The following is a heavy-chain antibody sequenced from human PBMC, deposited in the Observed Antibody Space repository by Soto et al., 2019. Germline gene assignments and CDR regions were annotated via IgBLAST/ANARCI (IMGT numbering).Heavy chain of an antibody. CDR3: ARGNYYDSSGYNFDY. CDR1: GGTFSSYA. D-gene: IGHD3-22*01. V-gene: IGHV1-69*13. CDR2: IIPIFGTA. J-gene: IGHJ4*02. Sequence: ASVKVSCKASGGTFSSYAISWVRQAPGQGLEWMGGIIPIFGTANYAQKFQGRVTITADESTSTAYMELSSLRSEDTAAYYCARGNYYDSSGYNFDYWGQGTLVTVSS.